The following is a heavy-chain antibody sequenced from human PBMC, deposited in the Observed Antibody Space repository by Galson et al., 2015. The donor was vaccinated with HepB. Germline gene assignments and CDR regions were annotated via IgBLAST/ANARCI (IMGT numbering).Heavy chain of an antibody. V-gene: IGHV1-24*01. J-gene: IGHJ3*02. D-gene: IGHD6-19*01. CDR1: GYTLTEFS. Sequence: SVKVSCKVSGYTLTEFSMHWVRQAPGLGLEWLGGLDPEDDETIYAQKFQGRVTMTEDTSTDTAYMELSSLRSEDTAVYYCATRSNRYSSGWYSCDIWGQGTRVTVSS. CDR3: ATRSNRYSSGWYSCDI. CDR2: LDPEDDET.